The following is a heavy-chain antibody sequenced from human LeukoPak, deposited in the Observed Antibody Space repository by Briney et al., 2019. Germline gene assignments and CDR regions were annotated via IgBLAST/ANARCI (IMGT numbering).Heavy chain of an antibody. Sequence: GGSLRLSCAASGFTFSSYSMNWVRQAPGKGLEWVSYISSSSTIYYADSVKGRFTISRDNAKNSLYLQMNSLRAEDTAVYYCARGKGRLDYWGQGTLVTVSS. V-gene: IGHV3-48*04. J-gene: IGHJ4*02. CDR2: ISSSSTI. CDR3: ARGKGRLDY. D-gene: IGHD3-16*01. CDR1: GFTFSSYS.